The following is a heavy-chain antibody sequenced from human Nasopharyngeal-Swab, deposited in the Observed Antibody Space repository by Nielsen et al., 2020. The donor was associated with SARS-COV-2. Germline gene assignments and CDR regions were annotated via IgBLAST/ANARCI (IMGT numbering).Heavy chain of an antibody. V-gene: IGHV3-48*02. CDR1: GFTFSYYN. CDR2: ISSASSII. J-gene: IGHJ4*02. CDR3: ARDLDWAGFGSVDY. Sequence: GESLKISCAASGFTFSYYNMHWVRQAPGKGLEWVSYISSASSIIYYADSVKGRFTISRDNAKNSTFLQMNSLRDEDTAVYYCARDLDWAGFGSVDYWGQGALVTVSS. D-gene: IGHD3-10*01.